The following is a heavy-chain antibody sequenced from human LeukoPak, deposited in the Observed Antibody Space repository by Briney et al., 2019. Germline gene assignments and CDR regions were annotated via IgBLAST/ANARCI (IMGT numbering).Heavy chain of an antibody. CDR2: ISSSSSYI. Sequence: GGSLRLSCAASGFTFSSYSMNWVRQAPGKGLEWVSSISSSSSYIYYADSVKGRFTISRDNAKNSLYLQMNSLRAEDTAVYYCAGILWFGELLYNGGDYWGQGTLVTVSS. V-gene: IGHV3-21*01. J-gene: IGHJ4*02. CDR3: AGILWFGELLYNGGDY. D-gene: IGHD3-10*01. CDR1: GFTFSSYS.